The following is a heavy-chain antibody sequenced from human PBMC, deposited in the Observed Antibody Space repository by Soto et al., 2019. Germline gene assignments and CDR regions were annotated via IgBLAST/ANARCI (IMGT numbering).Heavy chain of an antibody. CDR2: IIPIFGTA. D-gene: IGHD6-19*01. Sequence: SVKVSCKASAGTFSSYAISWVRQAPGQGLERMGGIIPIFGTANYAQKSQGRVTITADKSTSTAYMELSSLRSEDTAVYYCARVHPPYSSGWYGGGWGQGTLVTVSS. J-gene: IGHJ4*02. CDR3: ARVHPPYSSGWYGGG. CDR1: AGTFSSYA. V-gene: IGHV1-69*06.